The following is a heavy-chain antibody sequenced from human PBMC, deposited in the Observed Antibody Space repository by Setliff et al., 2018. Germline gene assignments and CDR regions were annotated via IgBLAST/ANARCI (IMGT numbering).Heavy chain of an antibody. CDR1: DGSISNAY. J-gene: IGHJ6*03. CDR2: IYDTGST. D-gene: IGHD4-4*01. Sequence: PSETLSLTCTVSDGSISNAYWSWIRQSPGKGLEWIGYIYDTGSTNYSPSLKSRITISLDKSKSQFSLKLTSVTVADTAVYYCAKPTTVTTTHYYYYMDVWGKGTTVTVSS. V-gene: IGHV4-59*08. CDR3: AKPTTVTTTHYYYYMDV.